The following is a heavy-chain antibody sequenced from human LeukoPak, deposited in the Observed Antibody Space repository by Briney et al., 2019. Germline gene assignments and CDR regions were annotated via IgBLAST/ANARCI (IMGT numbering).Heavy chain of an antibody. CDR1: GYTFTSYG. CDR3: ALFPYSSGWYRDYYYYMDV. D-gene: IGHD6-19*01. V-gene: IGHV1-18*01. Sequence: ASVKVSCKASGYTFTSYGISWVRQAPGQGLEWMGWISAYNGNTNYAQKPQGRVTMTTDTSTSTAYMELRSLRSDDTAVYYCALFPYSSGWYRDYYYYMDVWGKGTTVTVSS. CDR2: ISAYNGNT. J-gene: IGHJ6*03.